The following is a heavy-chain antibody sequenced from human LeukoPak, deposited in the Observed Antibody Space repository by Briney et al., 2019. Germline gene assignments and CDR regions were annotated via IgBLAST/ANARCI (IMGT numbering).Heavy chain of an antibody. V-gene: IGHV4-61*02. CDR3: ARSQAYGILDY. J-gene: IGHJ4*02. CDR1: GGSISSGSYY. D-gene: IGHD4-17*01. CDR2: IYTSGST. Sequence: SQTLSLTCTVSGGSISSGSYYWSWIRQPAGKGLEWIGRIYTSGSTNYNPSPKSRVTISVDTSKNQFSLKLSSVTAADTAVYYCARSQAYGILDYWGQGTLVTVSS.